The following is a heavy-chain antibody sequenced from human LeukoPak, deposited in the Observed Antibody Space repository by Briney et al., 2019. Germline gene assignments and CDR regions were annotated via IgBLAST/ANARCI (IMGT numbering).Heavy chain of an antibody. CDR2: IYPDDSDT. CDR3: ARQRRSSGWPNDY. Sequence: GESLKISCKGSGYSFTSYWIGWVRQMPGKGLEWMGIIYPDDSDTRYSPSFQGQVTITADKSISTAYLKWSSLKASDNAMYYCARQRRSSGWPNDYWGQGTLVTVSS. D-gene: IGHD6-19*01. CDR1: GYSFTSYW. J-gene: IGHJ4*02. V-gene: IGHV5-51*01.